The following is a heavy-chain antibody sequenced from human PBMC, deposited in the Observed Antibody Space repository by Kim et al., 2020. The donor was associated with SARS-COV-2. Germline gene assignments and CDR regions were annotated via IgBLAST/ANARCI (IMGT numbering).Heavy chain of an antibody. CDR2: INHSGST. V-gene: IGHV4-34*01. CDR1: GGSFSGYY. J-gene: IGHJ6*02. D-gene: IGHD3-9*01. Sequence: SETLSLTCAVYGGSFSGYYWSWIHQPPGKGLEWIGEINHSGSTNYNPSLKSRVTISVDTSKNQFSLKLSSVTAADTAVYYCYFRDWFGMDVWGQGTTVTVSS. CDR3: YFRDWFGMDV.